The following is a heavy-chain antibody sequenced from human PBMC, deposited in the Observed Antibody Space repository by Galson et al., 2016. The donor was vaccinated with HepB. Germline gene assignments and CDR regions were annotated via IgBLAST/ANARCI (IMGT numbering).Heavy chain of an antibody. CDR1: GFTFSSYS. V-gene: IGHV3-64D*06. CDR3: VKEGYQELSDGAFDI. D-gene: IGHD2-2*01. CDR2: INSNGGRT. J-gene: IGHJ3*02. Sequence: SLRLSCAASGFTFSSYSMHWVRQAPGKGLESVSGINSNGGRTYYTDPVKGRFTLSRDNSKNTVYLQMSSLRIEDTAVYFCVKEGYQELSDGAFDIWGQGTMVTVSS.